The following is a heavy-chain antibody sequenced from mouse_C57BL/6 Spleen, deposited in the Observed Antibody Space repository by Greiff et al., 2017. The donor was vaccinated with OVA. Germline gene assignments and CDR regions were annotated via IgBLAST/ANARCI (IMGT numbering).Heavy chain of an antibody. CDR2: IDPSDSET. J-gene: IGHJ2*01. V-gene: IGHV1-52*01. Sequence: QVQLQQPGAELVRPGSSVKLSCKASGYTFTSYWLHWVKQRPIQGLEWIGNIDPSDSETHSNQKFKDKATLTVDKSSSTAYMQRSSLTSEDSAVYYWARDGYGVGGFDYWGQGTTLTVSS. CDR1: GYTFTSYW. D-gene: IGHD2-2*01. CDR3: ARDGYGVGGFDY.